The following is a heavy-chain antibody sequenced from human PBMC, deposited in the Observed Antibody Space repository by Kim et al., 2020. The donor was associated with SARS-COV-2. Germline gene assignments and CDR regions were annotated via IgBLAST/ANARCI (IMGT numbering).Heavy chain of an antibody. V-gene: IGHV5-51*06. CDR2: VYPDDSDS. D-gene: IGHD1-26*01. CDR1: RYTFTNYW. CDR3: ATVVRTGTYSGYLDH. J-gene: IGHJ4*02. Sequence: GESLKISCKVSRYTFTNYWIAWVRQMPGKSLEWLGIVYPDDSDSSYSPSFQGHVTISVDRSITTAFLQWSSLRTSDTAMYFCATVVRTGTYSGYLDHWGQGTQVTVSS.